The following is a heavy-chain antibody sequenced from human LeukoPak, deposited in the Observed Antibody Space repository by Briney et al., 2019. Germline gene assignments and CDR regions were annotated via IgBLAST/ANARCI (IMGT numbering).Heavy chain of an antibody. CDR2: IYNSGST. CDR3: ARDRELGY. D-gene: IGHD1-26*01. Sequence: SETLSLTCTVSGGSISIYYWSWIRQPPGKGLEWIGYIYNSGSTNYNPSLKSRVTISVDASKNQFSLKLTSVTAADTAIYYCARDRELGYWGQGTLVTVSS. V-gene: IGHV4-59*01. J-gene: IGHJ4*02. CDR1: GGSISIYY.